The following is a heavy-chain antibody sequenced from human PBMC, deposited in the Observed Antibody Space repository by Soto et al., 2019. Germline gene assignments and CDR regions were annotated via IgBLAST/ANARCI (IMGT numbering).Heavy chain of an antibody. Sequence: QRLEWMGIISPSGDSTSFAQKLQGRVTMTRDTSTSTVYMELSSLRSEDTAVYYCAREVSVGVGATDYWGEGTFVTVSS. V-gene: IGHV1-46*04. CDR2: ISPSGDST. D-gene: IGHD1-26*01. CDR3: AREVSVGVGATDY. J-gene: IGHJ4*02.